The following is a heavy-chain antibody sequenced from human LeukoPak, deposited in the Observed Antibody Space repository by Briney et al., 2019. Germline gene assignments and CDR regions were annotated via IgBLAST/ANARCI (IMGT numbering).Heavy chain of an antibody. CDR3: AAQGEHYYDILTGHTSEMDYFDY. V-gene: IGHV4-39*07. D-gene: IGHD3-9*01. J-gene: IGHJ4*02. CDR1: GDSISSGSYF. Sequence: KTSETLSLTCTVSGDSISSGSYFWGWIRQPPGKSLEWIGNIYYSGSSYYNPSLKSRVTISVDTSKNQFSLKLSSVTAADTAVYYCAAQGEHYYDILTGHTSEMDYFDYWGQGTLVTVSS. CDR2: IYYSGSS.